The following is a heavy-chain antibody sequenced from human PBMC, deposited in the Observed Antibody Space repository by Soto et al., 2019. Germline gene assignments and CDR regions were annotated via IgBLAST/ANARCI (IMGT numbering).Heavy chain of an antibody. V-gene: IGHV4-59*01. CDR1: SGSIGTYF. J-gene: IGHJ3*02. CDR2: IYYSGTT. D-gene: IGHD1-26*01. Sequence: LSLTCTVSSGSIGTYFWSWIRQPPGKGLEWIGYIYYSGTTNYNPSLKSRVTIFLDTSKNQFSLRLSSVTAADTAVYYCARGRGGTYDAFDIWGQGTLVTVSS. CDR3: ARGRGGTYDAFDI.